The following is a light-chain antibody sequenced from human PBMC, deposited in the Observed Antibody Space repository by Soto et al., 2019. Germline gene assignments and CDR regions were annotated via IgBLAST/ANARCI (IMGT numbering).Light chain of an antibody. J-gene: IGLJ1*01. Sequence: QPVLTQPPSVSGAPGQRVTISCTGRSSNIGAGYDVHWYQQLPGTAPKLLIYINTNRPSGVPDRFSGSKSGTSASLAITGLQAEDEADYYCQSYDNSLSGSLFGTGTKLTVL. CDR2: INT. CDR1: SSNIGAGYD. CDR3: QSYDNSLSGSL. V-gene: IGLV1-40*01.